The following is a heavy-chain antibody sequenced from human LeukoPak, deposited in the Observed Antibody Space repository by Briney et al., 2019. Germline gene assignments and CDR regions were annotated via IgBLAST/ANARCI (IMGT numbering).Heavy chain of an antibody. CDR2: IYSDNT. CDR1: GFTVSSNS. D-gene: IGHD2-15*01. V-gene: IGHV3-66*01. J-gene: IGHJ4*02. CDR3: ARGSCSGGSCYGYVDY. Sequence: PGGSLRLSCTVSGFTVSSNSMSWVRQAPGKGLEWVSFIYSDNTHYSDSVKGRFTISRDNSKNTLYLQMNSLRAEDTAVYYCARGSCSGGSCYGYVDYWGQGTLVTVSS.